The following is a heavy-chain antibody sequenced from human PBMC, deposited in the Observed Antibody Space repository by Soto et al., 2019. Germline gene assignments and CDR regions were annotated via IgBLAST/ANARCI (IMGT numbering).Heavy chain of an antibody. CDR1: GVSISSGDYY. Sequence: SETLSLTCTVSGVSISSGDYYWSWIRQPPGKGLEWIGYIYYSGSTYYNPSLKSRVTISVDRSKNQFSLKLSSVTAADTAVYYCAGGIAARPLGYWGQGTLVTVSS. CDR3: AGGIAARPLGY. CDR2: IYYSGST. V-gene: IGHV4-30-4*01. D-gene: IGHD6-6*01. J-gene: IGHJ4*02.